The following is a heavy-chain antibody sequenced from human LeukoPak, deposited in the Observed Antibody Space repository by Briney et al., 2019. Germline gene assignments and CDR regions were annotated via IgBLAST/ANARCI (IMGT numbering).Heavy chain of an antibody. CDR3: ARGVVPAKNFYYYYYYMDV. Sequence: SVKVSCKASGGTFSSYGISWVRQAPGQGLEWMGGIIPIFGTANYAQKFQGRVTITADESTSTAYMELSSLRSEDTAVYYCARGVVPAKNFYYYYYYMDVWGKGTTVTISS. V-gene: IGHV1-69*01. CDR2: IIPIFGTA. D-gene: IGHD2-2*01. CDR1: GGTFSSYG. J-gene: IGHJ6*03.